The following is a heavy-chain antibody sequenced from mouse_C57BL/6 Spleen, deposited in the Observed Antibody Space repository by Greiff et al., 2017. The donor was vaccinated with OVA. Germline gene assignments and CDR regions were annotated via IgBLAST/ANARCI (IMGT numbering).Heavy chain of an antibody. CDR1: GYTFTDYY. Sequence: EVKLQQSGPELVKPGASVKISCKASGYTFTDYYMNWVKQSHGKSLEWIGDINPNNGGTSYNQKFKGKATLTVDKSSSTAYMELRSLTSEDSAVYYCARSNYGSSFFDYWGQGTTLTVSS. J-gene: IGHJ2*01. CDR2: INPNNGGT. CDR3: ARSNYGSSFFDY. D-gene: IGHD1-1*01. V-gene: IGHV1-26*01.